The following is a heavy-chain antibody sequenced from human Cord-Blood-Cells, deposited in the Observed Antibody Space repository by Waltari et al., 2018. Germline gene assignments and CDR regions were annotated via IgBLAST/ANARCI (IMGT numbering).Heavy chain of an antibody. CDR2: INSDGSST. D-gene: IGHD5-12*01. V-gene: IGHV3-74*01. CDR1: GFTFSSYW. Sequence: EVQLVESGGGLVQPGGSLRLSCAASGFTFSSYWMHWVRQAPGKGLVGVSRINSDGSSTSYADSVKGRFTISRDNAKNTLYLQMNSLRAEDTAVYYCARDHRAEATITGFDPWGQGTLVTVSS. J-gene: IGHJ5*02. CDR3: ARDHRAEATITGFDP.